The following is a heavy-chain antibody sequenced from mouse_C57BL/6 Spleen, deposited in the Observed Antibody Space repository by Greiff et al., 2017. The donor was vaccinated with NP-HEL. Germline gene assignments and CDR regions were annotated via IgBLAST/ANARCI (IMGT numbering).Heavy chain of an antibody. CDR2: IYPGDGDT. J-gene: IGHJ2*01. CDR3: ARSDSSGYSLDY. Sequence: VQLQQSGAELVKPGASVKISCKASGYAFSSYWMNWVKQRPGKGLEWIGQIYPGDGDTNYNGKFKGKATLTADKSSSTAYMQLSSLTSEDSAVYCCARSDSSGYSLDYWGQGTTLTVSS. V-gene: IGHV1-80*01. D-gene: IGHD3-2*02. CDR1: GYAFSSYW.